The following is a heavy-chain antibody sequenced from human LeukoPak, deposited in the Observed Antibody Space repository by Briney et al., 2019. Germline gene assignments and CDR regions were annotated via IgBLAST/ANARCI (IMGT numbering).Heavy chain of an antibody. CDR1: GGTFSSYA. CDR3: ATGYCSSTSCLLGD. CDR2: IIPIFGTA. V-gene: IGHV1-69*13. J-gene: IGHJ1*01. Sequence: ASVDVSCKASGGTFSSYAISWVRQAPGQGLEWMGGIIPIFGTANYAQKFQGRVTITADESTSTAYMELSSLRSEDTAVYYCATGYCSSTSCLLGDWGQGTLVTVSS. D-gene: IGHD2-2*01.